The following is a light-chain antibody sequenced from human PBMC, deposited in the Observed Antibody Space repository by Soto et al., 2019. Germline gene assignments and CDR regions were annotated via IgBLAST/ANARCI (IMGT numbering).Light chain of an antibody. CDR3: AAWDDSLSSVV. CDR1: SSNIGSNY. V-gene: IGLV1-47*01. CDR2: RNN. J-gene: IGLJ2*01. Sequence: QAVVTQPPSASGTPGQRVTISCSGSSSNIGSNYVYWYQQLPGTAPKLLIYRNNQRPSGVPDRFSGSKSGTSASLAISGLRYEYEADYYCAAWDDSLSSVVFGGGTKLTVL.